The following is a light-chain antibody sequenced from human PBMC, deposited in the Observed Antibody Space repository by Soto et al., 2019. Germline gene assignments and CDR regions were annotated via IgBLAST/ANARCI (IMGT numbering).Light chain of an antibody. CDR1: NSDLGSYNL. CDR3: CSYAGDYMFV. Sequence: QSVLTKPASVYGSPGQWLTISCTRTNSDLGSYNLVSWFQQHPGKVPKVMIYEGTKLPSGVSDRFSGSKSDNTASLTISGLQAEDEGDYYCCSYAGDYMFVFATGTTVTVL. V-gene: IGLV2-23*01. CDR2: EGT. J-gene: IGLJ1*01.